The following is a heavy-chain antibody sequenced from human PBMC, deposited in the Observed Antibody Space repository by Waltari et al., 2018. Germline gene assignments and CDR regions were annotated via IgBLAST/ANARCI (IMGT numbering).Heavy chain of an antibody. CDR1: GFTFSTYS. CDR2: ISGSGTGT. V-gene: IGHV3-23*01. J-gene: IGHJ4*02. Sequence: EVQLLESGGGLVQPGGSLRLSCAASGFTFSTYSMSWVRQVPGKGLEWVSSISGSGTGTYYADSVKVRFTISRDNSKNTLSLQMNSPRAEDTALYYCATFKGDYWGQGTLVTVSS. CDR3: ATFKGDY. D-gene: IGHD3-16*01.